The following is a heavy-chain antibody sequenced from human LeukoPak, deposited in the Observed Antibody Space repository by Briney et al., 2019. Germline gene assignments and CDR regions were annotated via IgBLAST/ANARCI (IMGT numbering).Heavy chain of an antibody. CDR2: INHSGST. V-gene: IGHV4-34*01. CDR1: GGSFSGYY. Sequence: PLETLSLTCAVYGGSFSGYYWSWIRQPPGKGLEWIGEINHSGSTNYNPSLKSRVTISVDTSKNQFSLKLSSVTAADTAVYYCVAQGQQLAYYFDYWGQGTLVTVSS. CDR3: VAQGQQLAYYFDY. D-gene: IGHD6-13*01. J-gene: IGHJ4*02.